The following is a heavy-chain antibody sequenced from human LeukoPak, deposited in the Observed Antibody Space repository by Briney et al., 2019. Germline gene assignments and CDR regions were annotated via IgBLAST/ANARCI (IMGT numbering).Heavy chain of an antibody. Sequence: SQTLSLTCTVSGGSISSGSYYWSWIRQPAGKGLEWIGRIYTSGSTNYNPSLKSRVPISVDTSKNQFSLKLSSVPAADTAVYYCARERAYYDFWSGYYSPYYYYYMDVWGKGTTVTVSS. CDR2: IYTSGST. D-gene: IGHD3-3*01. J-gene: IGHJ6*03. CDR1: GGSISSGSYY. CDR3: ARERAYYDFWSGYYSPYYYYYMDV. V-gene: IGHV4-61*02.